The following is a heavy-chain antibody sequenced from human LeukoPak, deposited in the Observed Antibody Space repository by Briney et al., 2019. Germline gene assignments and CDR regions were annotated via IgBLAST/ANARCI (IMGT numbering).Heavy chain of an antibody. J-gene: IGHJ6*02. CDR2: IIPIFGTA. CDR1: GGTFSSYA. V-gene: IGHV1-69*13. Sequence: SVKVSCKASGGTFSSYAISWVRQAPGQGLEWMGGIIPIFGTANYAQKFQGRVTITADESMSTAYMELSSLRSEDTAVYYCARAGGGYERNYYYYGMDVWDQGTTVTVSS. CDR3: ARAGGGYERNYYYYGMDV. D-gene: IGHD5-12*01.